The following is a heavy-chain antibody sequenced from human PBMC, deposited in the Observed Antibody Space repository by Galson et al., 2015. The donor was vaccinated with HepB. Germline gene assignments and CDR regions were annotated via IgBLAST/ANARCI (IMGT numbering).Heavy chain of an antibody. CDR3: ARAPIVGATLNY. D-gene: IGHD1-26*01. Sequence: SVKVSCKASGGTFSSYAISWVRQAPGQGLEWMGWIIPIFGTANYAQKFQGRVTITADKSTSTAYMELSSLRSEDTAVYYCARAPIVGATLNYWGQGTLVTVSS. V-gene: IGHV1-69*06. CDR2: IIPIFGTA. J-gene: IGHJ4*02. CDR1: GGTFSSYA.